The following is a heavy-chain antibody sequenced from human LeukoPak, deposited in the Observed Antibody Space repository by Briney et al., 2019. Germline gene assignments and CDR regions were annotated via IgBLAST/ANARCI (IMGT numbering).Heavy chain of an antibody. Sequence: ASVTVSCKASGYTFTGYYMHWVRQAPGQGLEWMGWINPNSGDTNYAQKFQGRVTIIRETSISTAYMEMSRLRGDDPAVYYCARDYDSSGYYYVADAFDIWGQGTMVTVSS. CDR3: ARDYDSSGYYYVADAFDI. D-gene: IGHD3-22*01. J-gene: IGHJ3*02. CDR2: INPNSGDT. V-gene: IGHV1-2*02. CDR1: GYTFTGYY.